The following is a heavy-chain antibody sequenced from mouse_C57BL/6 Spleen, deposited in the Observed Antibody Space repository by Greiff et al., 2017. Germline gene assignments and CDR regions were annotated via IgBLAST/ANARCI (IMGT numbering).Heavy chain of an antibody. CDR1: GYTFTSYW. CDR2: IYPGSGST. J-gene: IGHJ1*03. Sequence: QVQLQQSGAELVKPGASVKMSCKASGYTFTSYWITWVKQRPGQGLEWIGDIYPGSGSTNYNEKFKSKATLTVDTASSTAYMQLSSLTSEDSAVYYFARSGDGYVGYFDVWGTGTTVTVSS. CDR3: ARSGDGYVGYFDV. V-gene: IGHV1-55*01. D-gene: IGHD2-2*01.